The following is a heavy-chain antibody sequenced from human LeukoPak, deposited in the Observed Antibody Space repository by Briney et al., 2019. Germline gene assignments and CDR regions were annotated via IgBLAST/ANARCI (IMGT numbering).Heavy chain of an antibody. D-gene: IGHD6-13*01. CDR3: ARTPSAGQYYYYYYYMDV. V-gene: IGHV4-59*01. Sequence: SSETLSLTCTVSGGSMSSYYWSWIRQPPRKGLEGIGYIYYSGSTNYNPSLKSRVTISVDTSKNQFSLKLSSVTAADTAVYYCARTPSAGQYYYYYYYMDVWGKGTTVTVSS. J-gene: IGHJ6*03. CDR1: GGSMSSYY. CDR2: IYYSGST.